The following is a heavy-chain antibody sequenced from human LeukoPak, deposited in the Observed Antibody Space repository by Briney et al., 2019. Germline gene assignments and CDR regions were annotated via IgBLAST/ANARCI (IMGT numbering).Heavy chain of an antibody. CDR2: FSGSGGNT. V-gene: IGHV3-23*01. J-gene: IGHJ4*02. CDR3: AKANTDFWSGPPDY. Sequence: GGSLRLSCAASGFTFSSYAMSWVRQAPGKGLEWVSTFSGSGGNTYYADSVKGRFTISRDNSKNTLYLQMNSLRAEDTAVYYCAKANTDFWSGPPDYWGQGTLVTVSS. D-gene: IGHD3-3*01. CDR1: GFTFSSYA.